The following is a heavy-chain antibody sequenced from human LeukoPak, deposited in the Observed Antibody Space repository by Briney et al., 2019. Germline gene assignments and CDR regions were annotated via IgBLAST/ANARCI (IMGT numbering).Heavy chain of an antibody. J-gene: IGHJ3*02. CDR1: GGSISSGGYS. Sequence: PSETLSLTCAVSGGSISSGGYSWSWIRQPPGKGLEWIGYIYHSGSTYYNPSLKSRVTISVDTSKNQFSLKLSSVTAADTAVYYCARVGSGWYGNDAFDIWGQGTMVTVSS. D-gene: IGHD6-19*01. V-gene: IGHV4-30-2*01. CDR3: ARVGSGWYGNDAFDI. CDR2: IYHSGST.